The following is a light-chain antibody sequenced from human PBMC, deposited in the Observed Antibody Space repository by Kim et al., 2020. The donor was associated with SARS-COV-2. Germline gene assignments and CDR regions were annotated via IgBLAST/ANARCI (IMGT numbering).Light chain of an antibody. CDR1: RSDVGGYKY. J-gene: IGLJ1*01. V-gene: IGLV2-14*01. CDR3: SSYIRGSTNYV. CDR2: EVS. Sequence: INHSCTGTRSDVGGYKYVSWYQQHPGKAPKLVIYEVSNRPSGVSNRFSGSKSGNTASLTISGLQAEDEADYYCSSYIRGSTNYVFGSGTKVTVL.